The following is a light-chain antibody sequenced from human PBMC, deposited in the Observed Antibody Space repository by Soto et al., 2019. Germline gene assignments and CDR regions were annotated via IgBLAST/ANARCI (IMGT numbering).Light chain of an antibody. CDR3: QSYDSSLSGSNV. Sequence: QSVMTQPPSGSGARWQRVTISCTGSSSNIGAGYDVHWYQQLPGTAPKLLIYGNSNRPSGVPDRFSGSKSGTSASLAITGLQAEDEADYYCQSYDSSLSGSNVFGTGTKVTVL. J-gene: IGLJ1*01. CDR1: SSNIGAGYD. CDR2: GNS. V-gene: IGLV1-40*01.